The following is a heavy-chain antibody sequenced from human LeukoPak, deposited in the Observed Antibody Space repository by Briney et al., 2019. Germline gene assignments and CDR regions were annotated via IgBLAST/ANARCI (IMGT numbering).Heavy chain of an antibody. CDR3: ARTYMVRGVIIEAFDY. D-gene: IGHD3-10*01. CDR1: AFSISSGGYS. V-gene: IGHV4-30-2*01. Sequence: HPSQTLSLTCAVSAFSISSGGYSWRWLRQPPGKGLEWIGYIYHSGSTYYNPSLKSRVTMSVDRSKKQFSLKLSSVTAADSAVYYCARTYMVRGVIIEAFDYWGQGTPVTVSS. J-gene: IGHJ4*02. CDR2: IYHSGST.